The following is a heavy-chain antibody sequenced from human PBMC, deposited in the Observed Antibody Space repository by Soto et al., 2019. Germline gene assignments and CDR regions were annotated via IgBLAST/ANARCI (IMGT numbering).Heavy chain of an antibody. D-gene: IGHD6-13*01. J-gene: IGHJ6*02. CDR1: GFTFSSYS. CDR2: ISSSSSYV. Sequence: GSLRLSCAASGFTFSSYSMNWVRQAPGKGLEWVSSISSSSSYVYYADSVKGRFTISRDNAKNSLYLQMNSLRAEDTAVYYCARLGAAAGTPPYYYYGMDVWGQGTTVTVSS. V-gene: IGHV3-21*01. CDR3: ARLGAAAGTPPYYYYGMDV.